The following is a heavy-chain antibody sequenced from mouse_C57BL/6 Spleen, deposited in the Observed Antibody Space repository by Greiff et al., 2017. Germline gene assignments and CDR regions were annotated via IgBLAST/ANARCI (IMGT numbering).Heavy chain of an antibody. J-gene: IGHJ2*01. CDR1: GYAFSSSW. CDR3: ARGQLRPYFDY. D-gene: IGHD3-2*02. Sequence: QVQLQQSGPELVKPGASVKISCKASGYAFSSSWMNWVKQRPGKGLEWIGRFYPGDGDTNYNGKFKGKATLTADKSSSTVYMQLSSLTSEDAAVYFGARGQLRPYFDYWGQGTTLTVSS. CDR2: FYPGDGDT. V-gene: IGHV1-82*01.